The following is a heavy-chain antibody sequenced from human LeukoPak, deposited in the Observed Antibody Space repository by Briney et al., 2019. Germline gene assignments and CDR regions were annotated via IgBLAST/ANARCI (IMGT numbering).Heavy chain of an antibody. CDR2: ISSSGKTI. J-gene: IGHJ4*02. CDR1: GFTFSSYE. Sequence: GGSLRLSCEASGFTFSSYEMNWVRQAPGKGLEWVSYISSSGKTIYYADSTKGRFTVSRDNAKNSLYLQMNSLRAEDTAVYYCATTSIAAAVPGCFDYWGQGTLVTVSS. D-gene: IGHD6-13*01. V-gene: IGHV3-48*03. CDR3: ATTSIAAAVPGCFDY.